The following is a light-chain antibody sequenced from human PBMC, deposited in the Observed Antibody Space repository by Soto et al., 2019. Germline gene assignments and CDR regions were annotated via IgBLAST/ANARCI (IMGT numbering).Light chain of an antibody. Sequence: QSALTQPDSGSGSPGQSITISCTGTSSGIRDYNYVSWYQQLPGNAPKLIMYEVSNRPSGISNRFSGSKSGNTASLTISGLQAEDEADYYCSSKSPDFFGTGTKVTVL. V-gene: IGLV2-14*01. J-gene: IGLJ1*01. CDR2: EVS. CDR1: SSGIRDYNY. CDR3: SSKSPDF.